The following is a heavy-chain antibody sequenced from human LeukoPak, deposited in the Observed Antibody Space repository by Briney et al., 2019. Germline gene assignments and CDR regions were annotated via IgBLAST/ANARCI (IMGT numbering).Heavy chain of an antibody. D-gene: IGHD2-2*01. Sequence: GASVKVSCKAPGGTFSSYAISWVRQAPGQGLEWMGGIIPIFGTANYAQKFQGRVAITADKSTSTAYMELSSLRSEDTAVYYCARGYCSSTSCYAFDIWGQGTMVTVSS. CDR1: GGTFSSYA. CDR2: IIPIFGTA. CDR3: ARGYCSSTSCYAFDI. J-gene: IGHJ3*02. V-gene: IGHV1-69*06.